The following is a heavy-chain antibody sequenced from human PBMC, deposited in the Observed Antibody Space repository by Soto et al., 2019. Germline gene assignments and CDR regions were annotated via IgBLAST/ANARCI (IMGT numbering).Heavy chain of an antibody. D-gene: IGHD5-18*01. Sequence: EVQLVESGGGLVKPGGSLRLSCAASGFTFSSYAMNWVRQPPGKGLEWVSSIDSTSSYIFYVDSVKGRFTISRDNAKNSLYLQMNSLRAEDTAVYYCTIKDETYGYHYWGQGTLVIVSS. CDR3: TIKDETYGYHY. V-gene: IGHV3-21*01. CDR2: IDSTSSYI. J-gene: IGHJ4*02. CDR1: GFTFSSYA.